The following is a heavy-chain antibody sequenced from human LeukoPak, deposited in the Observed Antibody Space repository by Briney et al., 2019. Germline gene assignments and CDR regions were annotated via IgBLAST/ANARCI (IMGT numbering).Heavy chain of an antibody. CDR3: VRDHSGWSLDP. J-gene: IGHJ5*02. D-gene: IGHD6-19*01. V-gene: IGHV3-48*03. CDR1: GFTFSSYE. CDR2: ISDSGTTI. Sequence: GGSLRLSCAASGFTFSSYEMNWVRQAPGKGLEWISYISDSGTTINYADSVKGRFTISRDNAKNSLYLQMNSLRAEDTAVYYCVRDHSGWSLDPWGQGTLVTVSS.